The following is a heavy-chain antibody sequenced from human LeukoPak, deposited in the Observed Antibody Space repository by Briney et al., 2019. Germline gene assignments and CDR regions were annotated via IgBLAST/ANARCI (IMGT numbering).Heavy chain of an antibody. D-gene: IGHD6-19*01. CDR3: ARNPVAGSNPKFDY. CDR2: VHSNGGT. Sequence: SETLSLTCTVSGGSISNYYWSWIRQPAGKGLEWIGRVHSNGGTNYNPSLTSRVTLSVDTSRSQFSLSLSSVTAADTAVYYCARNPVAGSNPKFDYWGQGTLVTVSS. J-gene: IGHJ4*02. CDR1: GGSISNYY. V-gene: IGHV4-4*07.